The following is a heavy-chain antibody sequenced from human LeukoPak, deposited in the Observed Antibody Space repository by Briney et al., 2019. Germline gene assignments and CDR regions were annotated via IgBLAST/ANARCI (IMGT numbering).Heavy chain of an antibody. CDR3: ARSSYYDFWSGSGHMDV. V-gene: IGHV4-39*01. CDR1: GGSLSSSSYY. CDR2: IYYSGST. J-gene: IGHJ6*03. Sequence: SETLSLTCTVSGGSLSSSSYYWGWIRQPPGRGLEWIGCIYYSGSTYYNPSLKSRVTISVDTSKNQFSLKLSSVAAADTAVYYCARSSYYDFWSGSGHMDVWGKGTTVTVSS. D-gene: IGHD3-3*01.